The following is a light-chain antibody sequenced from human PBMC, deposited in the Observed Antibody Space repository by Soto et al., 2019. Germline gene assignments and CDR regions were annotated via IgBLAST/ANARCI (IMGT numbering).Light chain of an antibody. V-gene: IGKV3-20*01. J-gene: IGKJ1*01. CDR2: GAS. CDR3: QQYGSPPQT. CDR1: PSVTSY. Sequence: ETVLTHSPATLSLSPGERAPHSCRPSPSVTSYLAWYQQKRGQAPRLLIYGASSRETGIPDRISGSGSGTDFTLTISRLEPEDFAVYYCQQYGSPPQTFGQGTKVDIK.